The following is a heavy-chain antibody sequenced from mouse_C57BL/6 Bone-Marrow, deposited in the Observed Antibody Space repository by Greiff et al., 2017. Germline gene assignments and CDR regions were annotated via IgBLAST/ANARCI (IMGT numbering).Heavy chain of an antibody. CDR1: GYTFTDYY. Sequence: QVQLQQSGAELVRPGASVKLSCKASGYTFTDYYINWVKQRPGQGLEWIARIYPGSGNTYYNEKFKGKATLTAEKSSSTAYMQLSSLTSEDSAVYFCARREPHYYGSSPGFDVWGTGTTVTVSS. V-gene: IGHV1-76*01. CDR2: IYPGSGNT. D-gene: IGHD1-1*01. J-gene: IGHJ1*03. CDR3: ARREPHYYGSSPGFDV.